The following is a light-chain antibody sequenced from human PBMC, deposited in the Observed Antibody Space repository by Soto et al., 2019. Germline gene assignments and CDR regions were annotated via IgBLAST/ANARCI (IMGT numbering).Light chain of an antibody. CDR3: QQYATSPRT. CDR2: GAS. CDR1: QSVNNNY. J-gene: IGKJ1*01. V-gene: IGKV3-20*01. Sequence: ENVLTQSPGTLSLSPGEEATLSCRASQSVNNNYLAWYQQIPGQPPRLLIYGASSRATGIPDRFSGRGSGTDFTLTIARLGPEDFSVYYCQQYATSPRTFGQGTKV.